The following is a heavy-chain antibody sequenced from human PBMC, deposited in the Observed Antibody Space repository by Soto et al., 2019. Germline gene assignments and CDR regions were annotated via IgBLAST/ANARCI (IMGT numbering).Heavy chain of an antibody. CDR2: IYATGTT. Sequence: PXETLSLTCTVAGASISGFYWSWIRKSAGKGLEWIGRIYATGTTDYNPSLKSRVMMSVDTSKKQFSLKLRSVTAADTAVYYCVRDGTKTLRDWFDHWGQGIAVPVSS. CDR3: VRDGTKTLRDWFDH. CDR1: GASISGFY. J-gene: IGHJ5*02. V-gene: IGHV4-4*07. D-gene: IGHD1-1*01.